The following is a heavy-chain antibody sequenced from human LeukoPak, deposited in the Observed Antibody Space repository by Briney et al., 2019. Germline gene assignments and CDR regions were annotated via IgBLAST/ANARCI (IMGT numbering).Heavy chain of an antibody. J-gene: IGHJ5*02. CDR2: ISSNGGST. V-gene: IGHV3-64*01. CDR3: AEQELVAPNWFDP. CDR1: GFTFSSYA. Sequence: GGSLRLSCAASGFTFSSYAMHWVRQAPGKGLEYVSAISSNGGSTYYANSVKGRFTISRDNSKNTLYLQMGSLRAEDMAVYYCAEQELVAPNWFDPWGQGTLVTVSS. D-gene: IGHD5-12*01.